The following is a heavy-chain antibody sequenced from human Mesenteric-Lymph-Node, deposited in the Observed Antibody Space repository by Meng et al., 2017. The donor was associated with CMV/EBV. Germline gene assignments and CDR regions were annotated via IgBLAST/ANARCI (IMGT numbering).Heavy chain of an antibody. J-gene: IGHJ6*02. CDR1: GGTFSSYT. CDR2: IIPILGIA. V-gene: IGHV1-69*04. CDR3: ARDQVNDYGDPGRGYYGMDV. Sequence: SVQVSCKASGGTFSSYTISWVRQAPGQGLEWMGRIIPILGIAHYAQKFQGRVTITADKSTSTAYIELSSLRSEDTAVYYCARDQVNDYGDPGRGYYGMDVWGQGTTVTVSS. D-gene: IGHD4-17*01.